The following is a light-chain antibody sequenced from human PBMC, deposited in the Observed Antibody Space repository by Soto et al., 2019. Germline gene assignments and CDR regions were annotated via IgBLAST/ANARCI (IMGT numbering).Light chain of an antibody. CDR2: DVS. V-gene: IGLV2-14*01. J-gene: IGLJ3*02. Sequence: QSALTQPASVSGSPGQSITISGTGTSSDVGTYNYVSWYQQHPGEAPKLIIYDVSNRPSGVSIRFSGSKSGNTASLTISGLQAEDEADYYCSSYTSSKSWIFGGGTKLTVL. CDR1: SSDVGTYNY. CDR3: SSYTSSKSWI.